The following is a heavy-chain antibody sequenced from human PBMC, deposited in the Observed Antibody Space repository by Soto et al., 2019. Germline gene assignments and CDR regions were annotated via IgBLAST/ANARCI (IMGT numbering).Heavy chain of an antibody. CDR1: GGSITTYY. CDR3: ARSWCSMAGRFRLDL. CDR2: ISYSGST. Sequence: PSETLSLTCAVSGGSITTYYWSWIRQPPGKGLEWIGSISYSGSTNYSPSLKSPVAISVDTSKNPFSLELRSVSAANTAVYYFARSWCSMAGRFRLDLWGQGTLVTVSS. V-gene: IGHV4-59*01. D-gene: IGHD6-19*01. J-gene: IGHJ5*02.